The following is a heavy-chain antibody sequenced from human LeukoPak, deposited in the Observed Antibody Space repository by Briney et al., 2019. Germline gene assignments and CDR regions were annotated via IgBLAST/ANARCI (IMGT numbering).Heavy chain of an antibody. V-gene: IGHV4-30-2*01. CDR3: ARALAYYDFWSGYAPDAFDI. CDR1: GASVSSIGYS. CDR2: IYQSGST. Sequence: KSSETLSLTCGVSGASVSSIGYSWSWIRQPPGRGLEWIGYIYQSGSTSYNPSLQSRVTISIDRSKNQFSLNLSSVTAADTAVYYCARALAYYDFWSGYAPDAFDIWGQGTMVTVSS. D-gene: IGHD3-3*01. J-gene: IGHJ3*02.